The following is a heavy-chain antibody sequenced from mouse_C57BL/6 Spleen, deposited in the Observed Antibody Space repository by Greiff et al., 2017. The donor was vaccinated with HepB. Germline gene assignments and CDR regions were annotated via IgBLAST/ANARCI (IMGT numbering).Heavy chain of an antibody. CDR2: IYPGDGDT. D-gene: IGHD1-1*01. Sequence: VQLQQSGAELVKPGASVKISCKASGYAFSSYWLNWVKQRPGKGLEWIGQIYPGDGDTNYNGKFKGKATLTADKSSSTAYMQLSSLTSEDSAVYFCAREDYGRDFDVWGTGTTVTVSS. V-gene: IGHV1-80*01. CDR1: GYAFSSYW. J-gene: IGHJ1*03. CDR3: AREDYGRDFDV.